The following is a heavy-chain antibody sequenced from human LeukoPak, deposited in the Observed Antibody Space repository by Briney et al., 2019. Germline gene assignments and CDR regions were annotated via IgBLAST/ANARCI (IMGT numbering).Heavy chain of an antibody. J-gene: IGHJ4*02. V-gene: IGHV1-2*02. D-gene: IGHD6-13*01. CDR2: INPNSGGT. Sequence: ASVKVSCKACGYTFTGYYMHWVRQAPGQGLEWMGWINPNSGGTNYAQKFQGRVTMTRDTSISTAYMELSRLRSDDTAVYYCVNMAAAGPLNLDYWGQGALVTVSS. CDR1: GYTFTGYY. CDR3: VNMAAAGPLNLDY.